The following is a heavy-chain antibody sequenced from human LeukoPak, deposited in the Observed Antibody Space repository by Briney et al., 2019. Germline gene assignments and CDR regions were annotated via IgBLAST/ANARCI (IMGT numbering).Heavy chain of an antibody. CDR1: GGSISSGGYS. D-gene: IGHD6-19*01. V-gene: IGHV4-61*08. J-gene: IGHJ3*02. CDR2: IYYSGST. Sequence: PSETLSLTCTVSGGSISSGGYSWSWIRQHPGKGLEWIGYIYYSGSTNYNPSLKSRVTISVDTSKNQFSLKLSSVTAADTAVYYCARYSSGWYNAFDMWGQGTMVTISS. CDR3: ARYSSGWYNAFDM.